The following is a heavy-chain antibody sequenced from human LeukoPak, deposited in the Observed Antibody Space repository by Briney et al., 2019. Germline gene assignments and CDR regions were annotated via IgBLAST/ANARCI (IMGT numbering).Heavy chain of an antibody. J-gene: IGHJ4*02. CDR3: AKKKYSGYSYAAEGGYFDY. CDR2: INGSGGST. Sequence: SRGSLRLSCAASGFTFSSYAMSWVRQAPGKGLEWVSAINGSGGSTYYADSVKGRFTISRDNSKNTLYLQMNSLRAEDTAVYYCAKKKYSGYSYAAEGGYFDYWGQGTLVTVSS. D-gene: IGHD5-18*01. V-gene: IGHV3-23*01. CDR1: GFTFSSYA.